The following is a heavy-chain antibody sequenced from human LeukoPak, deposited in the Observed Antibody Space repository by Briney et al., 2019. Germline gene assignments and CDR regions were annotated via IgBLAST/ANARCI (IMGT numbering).Heavy chain of an antibody. J-gene: IGHJ4*02. CDR3: ARDENYYDSSGYFAFDY. D-gene: IGHD3-22*01. Sequence: ASVKVSCKASGYTFTSYGISWVRQAPGQGLEWMGWISAYNGNTNYAQKLQGRVTMTTDTSTGTAYMELRSLRSDDTAVYYCARDENYYDSSGYFAFDYWGQGTLVTVSS. CDR2: ISAYNGNT. V-gene: IGHV1-18*01. CDR1: GYTFTSYG.